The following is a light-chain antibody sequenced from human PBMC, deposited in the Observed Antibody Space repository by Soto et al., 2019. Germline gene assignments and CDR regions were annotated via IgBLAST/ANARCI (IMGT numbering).Light chain of an antibody. CDR2: EVV. CDR1: KNDIGVYDF. Sequence: QSALTHPPSASGSPGQSVTISCTGTKNDIGVYDFVSWYQHHLGKAPRLIIYEVVQRPSGVPDRFSGSKSGNTASLTVSGLQAADEADYFCKSYAGSNTYVFGSGTKVTVL. V-gene: IGLV2-8*01. J-gene: IGLJ1*01. CDR3: KSYAGSNTYV.